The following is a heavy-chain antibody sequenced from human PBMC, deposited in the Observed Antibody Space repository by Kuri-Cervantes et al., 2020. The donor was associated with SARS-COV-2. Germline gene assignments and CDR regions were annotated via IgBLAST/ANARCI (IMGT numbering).Heavy chain of an antibody. CDR1: GYTFSSRG. V-gene: IGHV1-18*01. D-gene: IGHD1-14*01. J-gene: IGHJ4*02. CDR2: ISTYNANA. Sequence: GGSLRLSCKASGYTFSSRGFTWVRQVPGQGLEWVGYISTYNANANYAQNFQGRVTMTTDTPTKTGHMELRRLQPDDTAIYYCARQGTTYLDSWGQGTLVTVSS. CDR3: ARQGTTYLDS.